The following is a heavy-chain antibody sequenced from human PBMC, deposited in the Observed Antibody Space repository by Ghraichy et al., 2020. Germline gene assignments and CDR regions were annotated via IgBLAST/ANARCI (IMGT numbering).Heavy chain of an antibody. CDR1: GGSISSSSYY. J-gene: IGHJ5*02. CDR2: IYYSGST. V-gene: IGHV4-39*01. Sequence: ESLNISCTVSGGSISSSSYYWGWIRQPPGKGLEWIGSIYYSGSTYYNPSLKSRVTISVDTSKNQFSLKLSSVTAADTAVYYCASRTRITIFGVVIMKENWFDPGGQGTLVTVSS. D-gene: IGHD3-3*01. CDR3: ASRTRITIFGVVIMKENWFDP.